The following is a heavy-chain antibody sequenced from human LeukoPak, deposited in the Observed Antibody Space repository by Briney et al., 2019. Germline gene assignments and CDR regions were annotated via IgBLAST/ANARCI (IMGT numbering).Heavy chain of an antibody. D-gene: IGHD5-18*01. J-gene: IGHJ4*02. CDR1: GFTFSSYE. CDR2: ISSSGSTI. Sequence: GSLRLSCAASGFTFSSYEMNWVRQAPGKGLEWVSYISSSGSTIYYADSVEGRFTISRDNAKNSLYLQMNSLRAEDTAVYYCARDQGYSYGDDLFNYWGQGTLVTVSS. CDR3: ARDQGYSYGDDLFNY. V-gene: IGHV3-48*03.